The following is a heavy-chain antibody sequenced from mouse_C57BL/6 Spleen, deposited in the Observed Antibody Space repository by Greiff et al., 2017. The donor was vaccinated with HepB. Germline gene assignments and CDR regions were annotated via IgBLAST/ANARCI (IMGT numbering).Heavy chain of an antibody. Sequence: EVKLMESGGGLVKPGGSLKLSCAASGFTFSSYAMSWVRQTPEKRLEWVATISDGGSYTYYPDNVKGRLTISRDNAKNNLYLQMSHLKSEDTAMYYCARDIYYGSSYPYWYFDVWGTGTTVTVSS. CDR3: ARDIYYGSSYPYWYFDV. J-gene: IGHJ1*03. CDR1: GFTFSSYA. D-gene: IGHD1-1*01. V-gene: IGHV5-4*01. CDR2: ISDGGSYT.